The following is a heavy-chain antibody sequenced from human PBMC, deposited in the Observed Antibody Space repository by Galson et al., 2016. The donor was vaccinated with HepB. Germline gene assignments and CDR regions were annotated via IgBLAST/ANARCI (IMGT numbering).Heavy chain of an antibody. D-gene: IGHD1-26*01. CDR1: GYTLNELS. V-gene: IGHV1-24*01. CDR2: FDPEDGVA. J-gene: IGHJ4*02. Sequence: SVKVSCKVSGYTLNELSMHWVRQAPGKGLDWMGAFDPEDGVAVYAQRFQDRVTMTEDISTDTAYMELNSLRFDDTAGYYCAAGEAPTTIDYWGQGTLVTVSS. CDR3: AAGEAPTTIDY.